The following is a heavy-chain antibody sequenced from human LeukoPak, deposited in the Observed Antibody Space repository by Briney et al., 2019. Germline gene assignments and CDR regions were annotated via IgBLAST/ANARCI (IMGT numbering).Heavy chain of an antibody. V-gene: IGHV3-74*01. Sequence: PGGSLRLSCTASGFTFNSYWMQWFRRDPGKGLVWVSCISTDGSTTRYADSVKGRFTISRDNAKSTLYLQMNSLRAEDTAVYYCARDYARAVEYWSQGTLATVSS. D-gene: IGHD2-2*01. CDR1: GFTFNSYW. CDR2: ISTDGSTT. CDR3: ARDYARAVEY. J-gene: IGHJ4*02.